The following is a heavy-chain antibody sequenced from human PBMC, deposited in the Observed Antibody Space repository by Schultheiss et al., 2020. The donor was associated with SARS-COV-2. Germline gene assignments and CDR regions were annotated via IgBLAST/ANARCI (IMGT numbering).Heavy chain of an antibody. CDR3: AKVDPHLYSSGWFCFDD. J-gene: IGHJ4*02. V-gene: IGHV3-23*01. CDR1: GFTFSGYA. D-gene: IGHD6-19*01. CDR2: ISGSGGST. Sequence: GGSLRLSCAASGFTFSGYAMSWVRQAPGKGLEWVSAISGSGGSTYYADSVKGRFTISRDNSKNTLYLQMNSLRAEDTAVYYCAKVDPHLYSSGWFCFDDWGKGTLVTVSS.